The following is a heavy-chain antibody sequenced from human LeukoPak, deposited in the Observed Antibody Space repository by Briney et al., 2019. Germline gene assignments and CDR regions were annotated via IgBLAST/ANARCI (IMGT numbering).Heavy chain of an antibody. CDR2: IVVGSGNT. Sequence: PVKASCKASGFTFTSSAVQWVRQSRGQGLEWIGWIVVGSGNTNYAQKFQERVTITRDMSTSTAYMELSSLRSEDTAVYYCAAEGYWGSTYGGQETLVTVSS. J-gene: IGHJ4*02. CDR1: GFTFTSSA. V-gene: IGHV1-58*01. D-gene: IGHD7-27*01. CDR3: AAEGYWGSTY.